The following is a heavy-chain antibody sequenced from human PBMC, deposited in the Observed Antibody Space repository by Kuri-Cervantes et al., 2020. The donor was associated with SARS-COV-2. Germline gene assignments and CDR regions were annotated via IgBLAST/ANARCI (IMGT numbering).Heavy chain of an antibody. Sequence: GGSLRLSCAASGFTFSNAWMTWVRQAPGKGLEWVGRIKMKTDGGTTDYAAPVKGRFTISRDDSENMLYLQMNTLKTEDTAVYYCTTLIGRGKGTFDLWGQGTLVTVSS. CDR3: TTLIGRGKGTFDL. CDR2: IKMKTDGGTT. V-gene: IGHV3-15*01. D-gene: IGHD2-21*01. J-gene: IGHJ4*02. CDR1: GFTFSNAW.